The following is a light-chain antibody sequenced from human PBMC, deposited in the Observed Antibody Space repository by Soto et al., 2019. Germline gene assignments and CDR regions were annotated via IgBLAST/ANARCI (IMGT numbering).Light chain of an antibody. CDR3: CSYAGSYSYV. Sequence: QSALTQPRSVSGTPGQSVTISCTGTNSDVGGYDYVSWYQQHPGKAPKLMIYDVTKRPSGVPDRFSDSKSGNTASLTISGLQAEDEADYYCCSYAGSYSYVFGTGTKLTVL. J-gene: IGLJ1*01. V-gene: IGLV2-11*01. CDR2: DVT. CDR1: NSDVGGYDY.